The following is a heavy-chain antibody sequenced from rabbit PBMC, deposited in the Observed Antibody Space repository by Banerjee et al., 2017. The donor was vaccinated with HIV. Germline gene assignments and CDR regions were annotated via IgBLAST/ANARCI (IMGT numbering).Heavy chain of an antibody. Sequence: QSLEESGGGLVKPGGTLTLTCKASGIDFSSYYYICWVRQAPGKGLEWIACINTSSGNTVYASWAKGRFTISKTSSTTVTLQMTSLTAADTATYFCARSIYAGDGGYGYALGNLWGPGTLVTVS. CDR3: ARSIYAGDGGYGYALGNL. CDR2: INTSSGNT. J-gene: IGHJ4*01. V-gene: IGHV1S40*01. CDR1: GIDFSSYYY. D-gene: IGHD6-1*01.